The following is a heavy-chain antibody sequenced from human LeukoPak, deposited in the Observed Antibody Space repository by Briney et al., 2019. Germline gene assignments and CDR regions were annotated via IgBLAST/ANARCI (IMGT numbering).Heavy chain of an antibody. Sequence: GGSLRLSCAVSGFTFSSYAMSWVRQAPGKGLEWVSAISGSGGSTYYADSVKGRFTISRDNSKNTLYLQMNSLRAEDTAVYYCAKGGILEWLFSYFDYWGQGTLVTVSS. CDR3: AKGGILEWLFSYFDY. V-gene: IGHV3-23*01. D-gene: IGHD3-3*01. J-gene: IGHJ4*02. CDR1: GFTFSSYA. CDR2: ISGSGGST.